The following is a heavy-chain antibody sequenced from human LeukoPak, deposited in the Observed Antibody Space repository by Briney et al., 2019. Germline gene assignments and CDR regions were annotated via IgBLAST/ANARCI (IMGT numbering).Heavy chain of an antibody. CDR1: GVSISSSSYY. CDR2: IYYSGST. D-gene: IGHD6-19*01. V-gene: IGHV4-39*01. J-gene: IGHJ4*02. Sequence: PSETLSLTCTVSGVSISSSSYYWGWVRQPPGKGLEWIGTIYYSGSTYYNPSLRSRVTISVDTSKNQFSLKLSSVTAADTAVYYCARAVAGIFDYWGQGTLVTVSS. CDR3: ARAVAGIFDY.